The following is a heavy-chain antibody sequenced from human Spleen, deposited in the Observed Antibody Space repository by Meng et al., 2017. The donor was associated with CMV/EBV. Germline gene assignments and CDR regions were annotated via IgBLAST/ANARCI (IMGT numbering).Heavy chain of an antibody. CDR2: IYPGDSDT. J-gene: IGHJ4*02. D-gene: IGHD2-21*01. V-gene: IGHV5-51*01. Sequence: KASGYRFTRYWIGWVRQMPGKGLEWMGIIYPGDSDTRYSPSFRGQVTISADRSLSTAYLQWSSLKASDTAMYYCARHDYCGGDCPPDSWGQGTLVTVSS. CDR3: ARHDYCGGDCPPDS. CDR1: GYRFTRYW.